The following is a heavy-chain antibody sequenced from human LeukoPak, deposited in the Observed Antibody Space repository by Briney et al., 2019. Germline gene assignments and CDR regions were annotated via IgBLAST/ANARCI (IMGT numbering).Heavy chain of an antibody. CDR1: GGSISSYY. J-gene: IGHJ6*03. CDR3: ARDRNAIDSSADYYYYYMDV. Sequence: SETLSLTCTVSGGSISSYYWSCIRQPAGKGLEWIGRIYTSGSTNYNPSLKSRVTMSVDTSKNQFSLKLSSVTAADTAVYYCARDRNAIDSSADYYYYYMDVWGKGTTVTVSS. V-gene: IGHV4-4*07. CDR2: IYTSGST. D-gene: IGHD3-22*01.